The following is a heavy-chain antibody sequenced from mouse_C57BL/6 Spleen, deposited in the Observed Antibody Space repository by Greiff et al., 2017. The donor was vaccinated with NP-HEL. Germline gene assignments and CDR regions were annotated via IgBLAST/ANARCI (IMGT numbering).Heavy chain of an antibody. Sequence: VQLQQPGAELVMPGASVKLSCKASGYTFTSYWMHWVKQRPGQGLEWIGEIDPSDSYTNYNQKFKGKSTLTVDKSSSTAYMQLSSLTSEDSAVYYCARLDGYLYWYFDVWGTGTTVTVSS. J-gene: IGHJ1*03. CDR1: GYTFTSYW. V-gene: IGHV1-69*01. CDR3: ARLDGYLYWYFDV. CDR2: IDPSDSYT. D-gene: IGHD2-3*01.